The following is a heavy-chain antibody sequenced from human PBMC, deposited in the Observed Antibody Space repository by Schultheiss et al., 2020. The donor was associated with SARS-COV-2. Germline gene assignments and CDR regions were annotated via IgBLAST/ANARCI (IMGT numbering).Heavy chain of an antibody. CDR2: IYYSGST. V-gene: IGHV4-59*12. CDR1: GGSISSYY. D-gene: IGHD6-6*01. J-gene: IGHJ6*02. Sequence: SQTLSLTCTVSGGSISSYYWSWIRQPPGKGLEWIGYIYYSGSTNYNPSLKSRVTMSVDTSKNQFSLKLSSVTAADTAVYYCARGGTLYSSSLYYYYGMDVWGQGTTVTVSS. CDR3: ARGGTLYSSSLYYYYGMDV.